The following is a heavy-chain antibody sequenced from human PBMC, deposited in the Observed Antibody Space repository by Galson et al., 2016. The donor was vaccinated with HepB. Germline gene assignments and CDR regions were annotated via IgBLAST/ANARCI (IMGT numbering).Heavy chain of an antibody. V-gene: IGHV3-48*01. CDR3: ARGWGGGSQDAFDI. J-gene: IGHJ3*02. Sequence: SLRLSCADSRFTFSDYSMNWVRQAPGKGLEWVSYISRGSNTIYYADSVKGRFTISRDSAKNSLYLQMNSLRAEDTAVYYCARGWGGGSQDAFDIWGQGTMVTVSS. CDR2: ISRGSNTI. D-gene: IGHD2-15*01. CDR1: RFTFSDYS.